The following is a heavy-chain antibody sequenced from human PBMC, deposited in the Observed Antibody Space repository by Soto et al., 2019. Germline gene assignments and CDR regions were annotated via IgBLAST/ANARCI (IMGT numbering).Heavy chain of an antibody. D-gene: IGHD5-12*01. Sequence: SGPTLVNPTQTLTLTCTFSGFSLSTSGVGVGWIRQPPGKALEWLTFIYWDDDKRNSPFLKSRLTITKDTSKNQVVLTMTNMEPVDTATYYCAHLVVAGIRYYFDSWGQGTLVTVSS. CDR1: GFSLSTSGVG. CDR2: IYWDDDK. J-gene: IGHJ4*02. V-gene: IGHV2-5*02. CDR3: AHLVVAGIRYYFDS.